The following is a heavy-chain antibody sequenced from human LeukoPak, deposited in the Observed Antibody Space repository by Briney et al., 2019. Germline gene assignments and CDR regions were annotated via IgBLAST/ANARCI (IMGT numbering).Heavy chain of an antibody. V-gene: IGHV4-30-4*08. J-gene: IGHJ4*02. CDR3: ARARGGNCCLFDY. CDR1: GGSISSGDYY. D-gene: IGHD2-15*01. CDR2: IYYSGST. Sequence: SQTLSLTCTVSGGSISSGDYYWSWIRQPPGKGLEWIGYIYYSGSTYYNPSLKSRVTISVDTSKNQFSLKLSSVTAADTAVYYCARARGGNCCLFDYWGQGTLVTVSS.